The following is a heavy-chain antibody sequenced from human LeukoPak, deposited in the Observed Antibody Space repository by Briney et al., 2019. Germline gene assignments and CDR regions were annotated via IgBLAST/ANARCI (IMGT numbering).Heavy chain of an antibody. D-gene: IGHD5-18*01. CDR1: GGSISSIRYY. Sequence: SETLSLTCTVSGGSISSIRYYWGWIRQPPGKGLEWIGSIYYSGSTYYNPSLKSRVTISVDTSKNQFSLKLSSVTAADTAVYYCARLDTAMVRVDYWGQGTLVTVSS. CDR2: IYYSGST. CDR3: ARLDTAMVRVDY. V-gene: IGHV4-39*01. J-gene: IGHJ4*02.